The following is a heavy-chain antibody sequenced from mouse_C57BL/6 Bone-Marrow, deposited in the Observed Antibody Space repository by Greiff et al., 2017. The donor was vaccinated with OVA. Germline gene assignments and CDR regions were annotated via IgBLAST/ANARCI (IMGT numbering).Heavy chain of an antibody. Sequence: QVQLQQPGAELVKPGASVKLSCKASGYTFTSYWMQWVKQRPGQGLEWIGEIDPSDSYTNYNQKFKGKATLTVDTSSSTPYMQLSSLTSEDSAVYYCAGGGFAYWGQGTLVTVSA. V-gene: IGHV1-50*01. CDR1: GYTFTSYW. CDR2: IDPSDSYT. CDR3: AGGGFAY. J-gene: IGHJ3*01.